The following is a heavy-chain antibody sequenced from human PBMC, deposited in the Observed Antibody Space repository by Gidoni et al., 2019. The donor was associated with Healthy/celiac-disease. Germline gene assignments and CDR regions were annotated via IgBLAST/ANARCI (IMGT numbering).Heavy chain of an antibody. D-gene: IGHD3-22*01. CDR3: ARVGAYYDSSVSWFDP. V-gene: IGHV3-11*01. J-gene: IGHJ5*02. Sequence: QVQLVASGGGLVKPGVSLRLSCAASGFTFSDHYMSWIRQAPGKGLAWVSYMSSSGSTIYYADSVKGRFTISRDNAKNSLYLQMNSRRAEDTAVYYCARVGAYYDSSVSWFDPWGQGTLVTVSS. CDR2: MSSSGSTI. CDR1: GFTFSDHY.